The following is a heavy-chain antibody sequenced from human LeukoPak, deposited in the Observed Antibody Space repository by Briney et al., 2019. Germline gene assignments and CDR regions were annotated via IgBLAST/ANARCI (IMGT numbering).Heavy chain of an antibody. CDR2: IYYSGST. CDR3: ARREGGSGSYYNGAWFDP. CDR1: GGSISSSSYY. D-gene: IGHD3-10*01. Sequence: SETLSLTCTVSGGSISSSSYYWGWIRQPPGKGLEWIGSIYYSGSTYYNPSLKSRVTISVDTSKNQFSLKLSSVTAADTAVYYCARREGGSGSYYNGAWFDPWGQGTLVTVSS. J-gene: IGHJ5*02. V-gene: IGHV4-39*01.